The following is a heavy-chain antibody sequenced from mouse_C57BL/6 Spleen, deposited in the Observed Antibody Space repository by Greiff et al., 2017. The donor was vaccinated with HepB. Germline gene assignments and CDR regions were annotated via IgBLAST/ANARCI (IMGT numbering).Heavy chain of an antibody. CDR2: ISNGGGST. Sequence: EVHLVESGGGLVQPGGSLKLSCAASGFTFSDYYMYWVRQTPEKRLEWVAYISNGGGSTYYPDTVKGRFTISRDNAKNTLYLQMSRLKSEDTAMYYCARHDWDKGAWFAYWGQGTLVTVSA. V-gene: IGHV5-12*01. CDR1: GFTFSDYY. J-gene: IGHJ3*01. D-gene: IGHD4-1*01. CDR3: ARHDWDKGAWFAY.